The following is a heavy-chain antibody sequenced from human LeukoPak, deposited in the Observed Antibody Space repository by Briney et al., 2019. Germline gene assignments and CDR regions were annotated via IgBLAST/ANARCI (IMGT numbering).Heavy chain of an antibody. D-gene: IGHD6-19*01. CDR3: ARQSVTVAGPPFDY. V-gene: IGHV5-51*01. J-gene: IGHJ4*02. CDR2: IYPGDSDT. Sequence: GESLKISCQGSGSLFTTYWIGWVRQMPGKGLEWMGIIYPGDSDTRYSPSFQGQVIISADKSISTAYVQWSSLKASDTAMYYCARQSVTVAGPPFDYWGQGTLVTVSS. CDR1: GSLFTTYW.